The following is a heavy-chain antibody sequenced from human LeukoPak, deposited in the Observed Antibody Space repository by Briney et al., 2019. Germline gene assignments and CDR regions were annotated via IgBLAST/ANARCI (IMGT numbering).Heavy chain of an antibody. Sequence: GGSLRLSCAASGFTFSSYEMNWVRQAPGEGLEWVSYISSSGSTIYYADSVKGRFTISRDNATNSLYLQMYSLRAEDTAVYYCERGALDYGDYPSPAFDIWGQGTMVTVSS. CDR1: GFTFSSYE. V-gene: IGHV3-48*03. D-gene: IGHD4-17*01. J-gene: IGHJ3*02. CDR2: ISSSGSTI. CDR3: ERGALDYGDYPSPAFDI.